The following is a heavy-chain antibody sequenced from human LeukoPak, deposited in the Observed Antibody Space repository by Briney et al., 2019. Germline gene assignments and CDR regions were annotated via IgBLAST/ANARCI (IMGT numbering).Heavy chain of an antibody. CDR3: ARFSSSSSYFDY. CDR2: IYYSGST. D-gene: IGHD6-13*01. Sequence: PSETLSLTCTVSGGSISSSSYYWGWIRQPPGKGLEWIGSIYYSGSTYYNPSLESRVTISVDTSKNQFSLKLSSVTAADTAVYYCARFSSSSSYFDYWGQGTLVTVSS. J-gene: IGHJ4*02. CDR1: GGSISSSSYY. V-gene: IGHV4-39*01.